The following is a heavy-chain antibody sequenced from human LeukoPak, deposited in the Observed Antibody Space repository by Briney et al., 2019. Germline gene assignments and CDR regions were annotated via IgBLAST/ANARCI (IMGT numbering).Heavy chain of an antibody. V-gene: IGHV4-30-2*01. J-gene: IGHJ5*02. CDR3: ARGSATRDNWFDP. Sequence: PSETLSLTCAVSGGSISSGGYSWSWIRQPPGKGLEWIGYIYHSGSTYYNPSLKSRVTISVDRSKNQFSLKLSSVTAADTAVYYCARGSATRDNWFDPWGQGTLVTVSS. CDR2: IYHSGST. D-gene: IGHD2-15*01. CDR1: GGSISSGGYS.